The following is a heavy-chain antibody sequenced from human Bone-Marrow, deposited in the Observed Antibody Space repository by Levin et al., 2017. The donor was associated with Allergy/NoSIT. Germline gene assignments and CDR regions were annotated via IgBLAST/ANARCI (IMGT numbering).Heavy chain of an antibody. Sequence: GESLKISCAASGFTFSSYGMHWVRQAPGKGLEWVAVISYDGSNKYYADSVKGRFTISRDNSKNTLYLQMNSLRAEDTAVYYCAKDWAPLPYYDSSGYPWGQGTLVTVSS. CDR3: AKDWAPLPYYDSSGYP. CDR2: ISYDGSNK. CDR1: GFTFSSYG. D-gene: IGHD3-22*01. J-gene: IGHJ5*02. V-gene: IGHV3-30*18.